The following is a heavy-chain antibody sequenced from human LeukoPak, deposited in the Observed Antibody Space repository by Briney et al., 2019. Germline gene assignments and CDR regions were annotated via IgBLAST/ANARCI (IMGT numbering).Heavy chain of an antibody. CDR1: GFTFSSYA. V-gene: IGHV3-64*01. CDR3: ASGPGRTADGPHY. D-gene: IGHD1/OR15-1a*01. J-gene: IGHJ4*02. CDR2: ISSNGRST. Sequence: GGSLRLSCAASGFTFSSYAMHWVRQAPGKGLEYVSAISSNGRSTYYANSVKGRFTISRDSSKNTLYLQMGSLRAEDMAVYYCASGPGRTADGPHYWGQGTLVTVSS.